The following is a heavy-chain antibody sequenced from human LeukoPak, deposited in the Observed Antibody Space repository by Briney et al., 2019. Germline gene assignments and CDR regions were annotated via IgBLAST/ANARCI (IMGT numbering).Heavy chain of an antibody. J-gene: IGHJ4*02. CDR1: GGTFSSYA. V-gene: IGHV1-69*13. CDR3: AKVIRNYDMAFDY. CDR2: IIPIFGTA. D-gene: IGHD3-9*01. Sequence: ASVKVSCKASGGTFSSYAISWVRQAPGQGLEWMGGIIPIFGTANYAQKFQGRVTITADESTSTAYMELSSLRSEDTAVYYCAKVIRNYDMAFDYWGQGTLVTVSS.